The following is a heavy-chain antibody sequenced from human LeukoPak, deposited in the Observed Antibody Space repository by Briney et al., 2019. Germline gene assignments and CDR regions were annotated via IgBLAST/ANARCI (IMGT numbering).Heavy chain of an antibody. V-gene: IGHV4-39*01. D-gene: IGHD3-10*01. Sequence: SETLSLTCTVSGDSISSSRYYWGWIRQPPGKGLEWIGSVSYSGSPYYNPSLKSRVTTSVDTSKNQFSLRLSSVTATDTAMYYCARHGWDYPSGTCYTFDPWGQGTLVTVSS. CDR2: VSYSGSP. J-gene: IGHJ5*02. CDR3: ARHGWDYPSGTCYTFDP. CDR1: GDSISSSRYY.